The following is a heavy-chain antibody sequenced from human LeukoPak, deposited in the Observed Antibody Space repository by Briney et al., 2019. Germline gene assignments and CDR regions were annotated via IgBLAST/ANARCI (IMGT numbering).Heavy chain of an antibody. Sequence: GGSLRLSCAASGFTVSSNYMSWVRQAPGKGLEWVSVIYSGGSTYYADSVKGRFTISRDNSKNTLYLQMNSLRAEDTAVYYCAREGADCGGDCNFDYWGQGTLVTVSS. D-gene: IGHD2-21*02. CDR2: IYSGGST. V-gene: IGHV3-53*01. J-gene: IGHJ4*02. CDR1: GFTVSSNY. CDR3: AREGADCGGDCNFDY.